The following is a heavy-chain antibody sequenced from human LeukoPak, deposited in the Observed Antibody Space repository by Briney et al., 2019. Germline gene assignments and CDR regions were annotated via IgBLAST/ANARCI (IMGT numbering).Heavy chain of an antibody. J-gene: IGHJ4*02. CDR1: GFTFSSYS. CDR3: ARSGGLVRGVRGADY. V-gene: IGHV3-21*01. CDR2: ISSSSSYI. Sequence: GGSLRLSCAASGFTFSSYSMNWVRQAPGKGLEWVSSISSSSSYIYYADSVKGRFTISRENAKNSLYLQMNSLRAEDTAVYYCARSGGLVRGVRGADYWGQGTLVTVSS. D-gene: IGHD3-10*01.